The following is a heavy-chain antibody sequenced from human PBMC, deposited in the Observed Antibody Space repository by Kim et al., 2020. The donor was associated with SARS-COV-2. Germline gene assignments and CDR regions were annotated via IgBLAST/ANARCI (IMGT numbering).Heavy chain of an antibody. D-gene: IGHD3-9*01. V-gene: IGHV3-30*18. CDR3: AKGGERDYDILTGPNYYYYGMDV. Sequence: GGSLRLSCAASGFTFSSYGMHWVRQAPGKGLEWVAVISYDGSNKYYADSVKGRFTISRDNSKNTLYLQMNSLRAEDTAVYYCAKGGERDYDILTGPNYYYYGMDVWGQGTTVTVSS. J-gene: IGHJ6*02. CDR1: GFTFSSYG. CDR2: ISYDGSNK.